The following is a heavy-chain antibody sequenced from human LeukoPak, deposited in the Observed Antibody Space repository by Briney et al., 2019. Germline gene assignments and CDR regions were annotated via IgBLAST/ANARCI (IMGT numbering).Heavy chain of an antibody. D-gene: IGHD3-10*02. CDR3: AELGITMIGGV. CDR1: GFTFSSYS. Sequence: SGGSLRLSCEASGFTFSSYSMSWVRQAPGKGLEWVSYISNSGSTIYYADSVKGRFTISRDNAKNSLYLQMNSLRAGDTAVYYCAELGITMIGGVWGKGTTVTISS. V-gene: IGHV3-48*04. J-gene: IGHJ6*04. CDR2: ISNSGSTI.